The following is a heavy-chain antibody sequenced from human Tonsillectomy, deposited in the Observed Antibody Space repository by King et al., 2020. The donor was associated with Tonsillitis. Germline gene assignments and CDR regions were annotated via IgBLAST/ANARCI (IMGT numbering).Heavy chain of an antibody. CDR2: IYTSGST. D-gene: IGHD3-9*01. CDR1: GGSITSDGYY. Sequence: VQLQESGPGLVKPSQTLSLTCSVSGGSITSDGYYWRWIRQPAGQGLEWIGRIYTSGSTTYNPSLESRVTMSVDTSKNQFSLKLTSVTAADTAVYYCARGGDILTGGSLFDPWGQGTLVTVSS. CDR3: ARGGDILTGGSLFDP. V-gene: IGHV4-61*02. J-gene: IGHJ5*02.